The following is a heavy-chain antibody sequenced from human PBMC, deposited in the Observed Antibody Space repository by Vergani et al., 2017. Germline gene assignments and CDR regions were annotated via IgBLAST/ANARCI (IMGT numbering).Heavy chain of an antibody. J-gene: IGHJ5*01. V-gene: IGHV3-23*01. CDR1: GFIFSKIA. D-gene: IGHD1-26*01. CDR2: ISPSGSRT. Sequence: DVQLLESGGGLVQPGGSLSLSCAASGFIFSKIAMTWFLQTPGKGLELVSVISPSGSRTYYADSVKGRFTMSRDNSKKTLYLQMKSLRVEDTGVYYCARARCIETGYRSNWLDSWGQGTLVNVSS. CDR3: ARARCIETGYRSNWLDS.